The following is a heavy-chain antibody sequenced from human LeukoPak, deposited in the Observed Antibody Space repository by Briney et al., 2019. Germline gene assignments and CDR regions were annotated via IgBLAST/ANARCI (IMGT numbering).Heavy chain of an antibody. V-gene: IGHV1-2*02. CDR3: ARDHCTRSSCYEDHYYGMDV. J-gene: IGHJ6*02. CDR1: GYTFTGYY. Sequence: ASVKVSCKASGYTFTGYYMHWVRQAPGQGLEWMGWINPNSGGTEYAQKFQGRVTMTMDTSITTAYMELSRLRSDDTAMYYCARDHCTRSSCYEDHYYGMDVWGQGTMVTVSS. D-gene: IGHD2-2*01. CDR2: INPNSGGT.